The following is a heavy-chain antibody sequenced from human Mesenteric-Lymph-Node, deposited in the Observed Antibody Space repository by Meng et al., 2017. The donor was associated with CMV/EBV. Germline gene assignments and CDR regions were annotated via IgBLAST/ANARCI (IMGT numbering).Heavy chain of an antibody. CDR3: ARGQYGSGY. CDR2: IYYSGST. D-gene: IGHD3-10*01. CDR1: GGSVSSGSYY. Sequence: GSLRLSCTVSGGSVSSGSYYWSWIRQPPGKGLEWIGNIYYSGSTNYNPSLKSRVTISVDTSKNQFSLKLSSVTAADTAVYYCARGQYGSGYWGQGTLVTVSS. V-gene: IGHV4-61*01. J-gene: IGHJ4*02.